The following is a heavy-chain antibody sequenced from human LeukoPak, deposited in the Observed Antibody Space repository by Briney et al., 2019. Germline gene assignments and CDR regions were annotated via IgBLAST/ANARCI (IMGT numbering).Heavy chain of an antibody. D-gene: IGHD4-17*01. V-gene: IGHV3-23*01. Sequence: GGSLRRSCAASGFTFNNYATSWVRQAPAKGLEWVSVISVSGGSTYYADSVKGRFTISRDNSKNTLYLQMNSLRAEDTAVYYCARDIDNGDYVVYWGQGTLVTVSS. J-gene: IGHJ4*02. CDR2: ISVSGGST. CDR3: ARDIDNGDYVVY. CDR1: GFTFNNYA.